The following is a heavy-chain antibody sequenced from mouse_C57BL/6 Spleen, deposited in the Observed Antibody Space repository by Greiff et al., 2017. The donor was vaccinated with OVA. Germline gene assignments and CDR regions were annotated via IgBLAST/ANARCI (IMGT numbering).Heavy chain of an antibody. D-gene: IGHD2-12*01. Sequence: EVQRVESEGGLVQPGSSMKLSCTASGFTFSDYYMAWVRQVPEKGLEWVANINYDGSSTYYLDSLKSRFIISRDNAKNILYLQMSSLKSEDTATYYCARGGYEYFDYWGQGTTLTVSS. CDR1: GFTFSDYY. V-gene: IGHV5-16*01. CDR2: INYDGSST. J-gene: IGHJ2*01. CDR3: ARGGYEYFDY.